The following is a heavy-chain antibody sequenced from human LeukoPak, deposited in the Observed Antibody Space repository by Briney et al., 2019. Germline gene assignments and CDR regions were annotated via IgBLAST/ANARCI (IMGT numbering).Heavy chain of an antibody. CDR1: GPTFSSFA. Sequence: GGSLTLSCAPSGPTFSSFAMHGAPDAPGKGVECVAVISYDGSNKYSADSVKGRFTITRDNSKNTLYLQMNSLRAEDTAVYYCARVDSGYDFFSYWGQGTLVTVSS. CDR3: ARVDSGYDFFSY. CDR2: ISYDGSNK. V-gene: IGHV3-30-3*01. J-gene: IGHJ4*02. D-gene: IGHD5-12*01.